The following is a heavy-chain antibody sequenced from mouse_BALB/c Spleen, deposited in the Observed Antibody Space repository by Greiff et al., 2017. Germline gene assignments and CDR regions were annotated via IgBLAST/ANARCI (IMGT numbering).Heavy chain of an antibody. D-gene: IGHD2-14*01. CDR3: ARDRGIGGYFDY. V-gene: IGHV3-6*02. CDR1: GYSITSVYY. CDR2: ISYDGSN. Sequence: EVKLMESGPGLVKPSQSLSLTCSVTGYSITSVYYWTWIRQFPGNKLEWMGYISYDGSNNYNPSLKNRISITRDTSKNQFFLKLNSVTTEDTATYYCARDRGIGGYFDYWGQGTTLTVSS. J-gene: IGHJ2*01.